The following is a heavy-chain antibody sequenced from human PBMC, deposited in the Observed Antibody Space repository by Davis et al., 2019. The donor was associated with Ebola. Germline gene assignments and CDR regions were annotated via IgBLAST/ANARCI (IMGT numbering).Heavy chain of an antibody. V-gene: IGHV4-34*01. J-gene: IGHJ4*02. CDR1: GRSLSGYY. CDR3: ARDACSTSCSFDY. Sequence: LSCAVYGRSLSGYYWTWIRQPPGKGLEWIGEINHSGNTNYNPSLKSRVTISVDTSKNQFSLKLSSVTAADTAVYYCARDACSTSCSFDYWGQGTLVTVSS. D-gene: IGHD2-2*01. CDR2: INHSGNT.